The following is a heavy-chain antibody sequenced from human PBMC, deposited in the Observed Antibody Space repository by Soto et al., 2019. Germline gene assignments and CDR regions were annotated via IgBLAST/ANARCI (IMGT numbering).Heavy chain of an antibody. CDR1: GYSFTSYW. CDR2: IYGADSDT. CDR3: ARRFFPSPSSRGYHFGY. Sequence: GESLKISCKSSGYSFTSYWIGWVRQIPGKGLEWMGSIYGADSDTVYSPSLQGQVTISADMSIGTAYLHWRSLKASDTAMYYCARRFFPSPSSRGYHFGYCRRGSLVTVSS. D-gene: IGHD3-3*01. J-gene: IGHJ4*02. V-gene: IGHV5-51*01.